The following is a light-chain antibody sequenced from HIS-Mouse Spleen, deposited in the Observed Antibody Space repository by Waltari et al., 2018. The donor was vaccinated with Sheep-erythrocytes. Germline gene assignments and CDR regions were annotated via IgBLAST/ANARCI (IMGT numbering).Light chain of an antibody. CDR3: QAWDSSTEV. V-gene: IGLV3-1*01. CDR1: KLGDKY. J-gene: IGLJ2*01. Sequence: SYELTQPPSVSVSPGQTASITCSGDKLGDKYACLYQQKPGNSPVLVIYQDSKRPSGIPERFSGSNSGNTATLTISGTQAMDEADYYCQAWDSSTEVFGGGTKLTVL. CDR2: QDS.